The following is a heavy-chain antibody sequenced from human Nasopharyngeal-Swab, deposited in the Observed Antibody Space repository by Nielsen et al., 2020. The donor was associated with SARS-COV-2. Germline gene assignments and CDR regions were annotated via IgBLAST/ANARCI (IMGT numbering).Heavy chain of an antibody. CDR1: GFTLSDFG. CDR2: ISYDGNTK. CDR3: ARDDGSLGDI. V-gene: IGHV3-30*03. Sequence: GGSLRLSCAASGFTLSDFGMHWVLQAPGKGLEWAAAISYDGNTKYYADSAKGRFTISRDSAKNALYLEMNSLRAEDTAVYYCARDDGSLGDIWGQGTLVTVSS. J-gene: IGHJ4*02. D-gene: IGHD3-10*01.